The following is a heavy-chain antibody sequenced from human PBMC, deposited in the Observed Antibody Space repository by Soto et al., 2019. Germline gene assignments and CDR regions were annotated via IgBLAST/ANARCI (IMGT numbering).Heavy chain of an antibody. V-gene: IGHV3-9*01. D-gene: IGHD7-27*01. CDR1: GFTFDDYA. CDR3: AKDPYRRRLTGHWYFDL. CDR2: ISWNSGSI. J-gene: IGHJ2*01. Sequence: EVQLVESGGGLVQPGRSLRLSCAASGFTFDDYAMHWVRQAPGKGLEWVSGISWNSGSIGYADSVKGRFTISRDNAKNXXYLQMNSLRAEDTALYYCAKDPYRRRLTGHWYFDLWGRGTLVTVSS.